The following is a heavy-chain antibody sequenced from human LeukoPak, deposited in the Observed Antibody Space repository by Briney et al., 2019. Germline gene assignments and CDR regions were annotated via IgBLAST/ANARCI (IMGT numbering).Heavy chain of an antibody. Sequence: GTLSLTCAVSGGSISGTNWCSWVRQAPGKGLEWGSVIYSGGSTYYADSVKGRFTISRDNSNNTLYLQMNSLRGEDTAVYYCARTPFSGWLPYYFDYWGQGTLVTVSS. D-gene: IGHD6-19*01. V-gene: IGHV3-66*01. CDR2: IYSGGST. J-gene: IGHJ4*02. CDR1: GGSISGTNW. CDR3: ARTPFSGWLPYYFDY.